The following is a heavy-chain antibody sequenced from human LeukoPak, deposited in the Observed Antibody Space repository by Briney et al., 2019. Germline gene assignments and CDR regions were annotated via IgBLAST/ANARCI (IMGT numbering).Heavy chain of an antibody. CDR1: GGSISSGGYH. CDR2: IYYSGST. J-gene: IGHJ1*01. Sequence: PSETLSLTCTVSGGSISSGGYHWSWIRQHPGKGLEWIGYIYYSGSTYYNPSLKSRVTISVDTSKNQFSLKLCSVTAAGTAVYYCARDVRGAARLYPTSFQHWGQGTLVTVSS. V-gene: IGHV4-31*03. D-gene: IGHD6-6*01. CDR3: ARDVRGAARLYPTSFQH.